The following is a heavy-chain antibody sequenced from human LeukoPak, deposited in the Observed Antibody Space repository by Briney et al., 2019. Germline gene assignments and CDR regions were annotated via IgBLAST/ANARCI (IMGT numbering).Heavy chain of an antibody. V-gene: IGHV4-59*01. D-gene: IGHD6-6*01. Sequence: PSETLSLICTVSGGSISNYYWSWIRQPPGKGLEWIGYIYYSGSTKYNPSLKSRVTISVDTSKNQFSLRLSSVTAADTAVYYCARDWGVSARPGYMDVWGKGTTVTVSS. J-gene: IGHJ6*03. CDR2: IYYSGST. CDR3: ARDWGVSARPGYMDV. CDR1: GGSISNYY.